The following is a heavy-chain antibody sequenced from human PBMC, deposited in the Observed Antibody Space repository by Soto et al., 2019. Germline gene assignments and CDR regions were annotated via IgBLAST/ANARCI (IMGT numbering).Heavy chain of an antibody. CDR1: GYTFTGYY. Sequence: ASVKVSCKASGYTFTGYYMHWVRQAPGQGLEWMGWINPNSGGTNYAQKFQGRVTMTRDTSISTAYMELSRLRSDDTAVYYCARDPRVLELHHSYCMDVWGQGTTVTVSS. D-gene: IGHD1-7*01. J-gene: IGHJ6*02. CDR3: ARDPRVLELHHSYCMDV. V-gene: IGHV1-2*02. CDR2: INPNSGGT.